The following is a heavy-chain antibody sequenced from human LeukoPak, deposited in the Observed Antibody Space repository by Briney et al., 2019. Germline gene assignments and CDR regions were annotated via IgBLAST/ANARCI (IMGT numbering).Heavy chain of an antibody. V-gene: IGHV3-48*01. J-gene: IGHJ4*02. CDR1: GFTFSSYS. D-gene: IGHD3-22*01. CDR2: IRSSSSTI. Sequence: GGSLRLSCAASGFTFSSYSMNWVRQAPGKGLEWVSYIRSSSSTIYYADSVKGRFTISRDNSKNTLYLQMNSLRAEDTAVYYCARHDSSGYYYGYWGQGTLVTVSS. CDR3: ARHDSSGYYYGY.